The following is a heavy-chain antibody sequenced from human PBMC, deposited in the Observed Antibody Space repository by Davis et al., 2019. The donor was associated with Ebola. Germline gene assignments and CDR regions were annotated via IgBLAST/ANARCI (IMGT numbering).Heavy chain of an antibody. D-gene: IGHD4-11*01. CDR1: GFTFSSNS. J-gene: IGHJ6*02. V-gene: IGHV3-48*02. CDR2: ISSSSSTI. Sequence: PGGSLRPSCVASGFTFSSNSMNWVRQAPGEGLEWVSYISSSSSTIYYADSVKGRFTISRDNAKNSLYLQMNSLRDEDTAVYYCASEMTTFYYYYGMDVWGQGTTVTVSS. CDR3: ASEMTTFYYYYGMDV.